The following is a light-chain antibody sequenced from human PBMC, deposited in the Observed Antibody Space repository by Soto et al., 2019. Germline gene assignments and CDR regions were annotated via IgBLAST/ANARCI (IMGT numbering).Light chain of an antibody. CDR1: SIDVGGYEY. V-gene: IGLV2-8*01. CDR3: SSYSAVTYV. Sequence: QSALTQPPSASGAPGQSVTISCTGKSIDVGGYEYVSWYQHHPGKAPKLVIYEVSKRPSGVPDRFSGSKSGNTASLTVSGLQAEDEADDYCSSYSAVTYVFGTGTKVTVL. CDR2: EVS. J-gene: IGLJ1*01.